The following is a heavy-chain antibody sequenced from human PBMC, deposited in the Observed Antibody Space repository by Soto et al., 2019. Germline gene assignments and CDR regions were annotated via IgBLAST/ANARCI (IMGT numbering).Heavy chain of an antibody. D-gene: IGHD2-15*01. CDR2: ISYDGSNK. Sequence: RLSCAASGFTFSSYGMHWVRQAPGKGLEWVAVISYDGSNKYYADSVKGRFTISRDNSKNTLYLQMNSLRAEDTAVYYCASNFRAVAADYYGMDVWGQGTTVTVSS. CDR1: GFTFSSYG. CDR3: ASNFRAVAADYYGMDV. V-gene: IGHV3-30*03. J-gene: IGHJ6*02.